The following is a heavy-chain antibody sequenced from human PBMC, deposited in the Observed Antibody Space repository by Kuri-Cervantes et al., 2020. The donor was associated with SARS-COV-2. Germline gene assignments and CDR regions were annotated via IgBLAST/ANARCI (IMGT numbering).Heavy chain of an antibody. Sequence: ASVKVSCKASGYTFIGYYMHWVRQAPGQGLEWMGWINPKSGASSYARKFQGRVTMTRATSINTVYMELSTLRSDDTAVYFCVKDVVSTFCAWGNCYISSYMDVWGRGTTVTVSS. J-gene: IGHJ6*03. V-gene: IGHV1-2*02. CDR1: GYTFIGYY. D-gene: IGHD2-2*02. CDR3: VKDVVSTFCAWGNCYISSYMDV. CDR2: INPKSGAS.